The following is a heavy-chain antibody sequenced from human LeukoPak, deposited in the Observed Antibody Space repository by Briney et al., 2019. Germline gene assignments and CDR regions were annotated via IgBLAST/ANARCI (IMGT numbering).Heavy chain of an antibody. D-gene: IGHD2-15*01. V-gene: IGHV1-2*02. CDR1: GYTFTGYY. J-gene: IGHJ5*02. CDR3: ARTYKPDIVVVVAAGFDP. Sequence: GASVKVSCKASGYTFTGYYMHWVRQAPGQGLEWMGWINPNSGGTNYAQKFQGGVTMTRDTSISTAYMELSRLRSDDTAVYYCARTYKPDIVVVVAAGFDPWGQGTLVTVSS. CDR2: INPNSGGT.